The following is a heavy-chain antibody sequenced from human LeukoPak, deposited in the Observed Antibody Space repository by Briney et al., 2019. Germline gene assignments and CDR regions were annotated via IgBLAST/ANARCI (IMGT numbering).Heavy chain of an antibody. J-gene: IGHJ4*02. V-gene: IGHV4-59*08. CDR2: IYSSGST. Sequence: SETLSLTCTVSGGSISNSYWSWFRQPPGKGLEWIGHIYSSGSTTYSPSLKSRVTMSVDTSRNQFSLKLTSVTAADTAVYYYARHWSDGTYPLDYWGQGALVTVSS. CDR3: ARHWSDGTYPLDY. D-gene: IGHD1-26*01. CDR1: GGSISNSY.